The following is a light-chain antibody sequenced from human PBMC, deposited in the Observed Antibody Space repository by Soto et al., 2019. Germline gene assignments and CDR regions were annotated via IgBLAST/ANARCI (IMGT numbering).Light chain of an antibody. J-gene: IGLJ2*01. CDR2: HDS. V-gene: IGLV3-21*02. CDR3: QVWDNNSDHVV. CDR1: NIGGKS. Sequence: SYELTQPPSVSVAPEQTATMTCGGTNIGGKSVHWYQQKPGQAPVVVVYHDSDRPSGISERFSGSNSGNTATLTISRVEAGDEAVYSCQVWDNNSDHVVFGGGTKLTVL.